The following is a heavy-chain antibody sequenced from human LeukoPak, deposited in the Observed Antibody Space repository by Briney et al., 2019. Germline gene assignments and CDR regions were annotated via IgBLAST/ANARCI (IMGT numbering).Heavy chain of an antibody. J-gene: IGHJ6*03. CDR3: ARGIAARPSSYYYYYMDV. CDR1: GLTFSSYT. CDR2: ISSSSSII. V-gene: IGHV3-48*01. D-gene: IGHD6-6*01. Sequence: GGSLRLSCAASGLTFSSYTMNWVRQAPGKGLEWVSYISSSSSIIYYADSVKGRFTISRDNAKNSLYLQMNSLRAEDTAVYYCARGIAARPSSYYYYYMDVWGKGTTVTVSS.